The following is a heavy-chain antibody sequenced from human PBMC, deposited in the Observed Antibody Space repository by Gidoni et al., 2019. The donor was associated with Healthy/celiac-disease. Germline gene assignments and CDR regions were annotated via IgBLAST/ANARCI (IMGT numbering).Heavy chain of an antibody. CDR1: GFTFDDYG. V-gene: IGHV3-20*01. CDR2: INWNGGST. CDR3: ARVGKKYYYDSSGYVDY. J-gene: IGHJ4*02. D-gene: IGHD3-22*01. Sequence: EVQLVESGGGVVRPGGSLRLSCAASGFTFDDYGMSWVRQAPGKGLEWGSGINWNGGSTGYADSVKGRFTISRDNAKNSLYLQMNSLRAEDTALYHCARVGKKYYYDSSGYVDYWGQGTLVTVSS.